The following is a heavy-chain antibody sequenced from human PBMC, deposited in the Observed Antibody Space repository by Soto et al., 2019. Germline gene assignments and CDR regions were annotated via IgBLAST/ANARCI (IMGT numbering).Heavy chain of an antibody. CDR2: IRNKANSYST. J-gene: IGHJ4*02. D-gene: IGHD1-26*01. Sequence: PGGSLRLSCAASGFTFSDHYMEWVRQAPGKGLEWVGRIRNKANSYSTEYAASVKGRFTISRDDSMNSLYLQMNSLKTEDTAVFYCARYSGSYSGGLDYWGRGTPVTVSS. CDR1: GFTFSDHY. V-gene: IGHV3-72*01. CDR3: ARYSGSYSGGLDY.